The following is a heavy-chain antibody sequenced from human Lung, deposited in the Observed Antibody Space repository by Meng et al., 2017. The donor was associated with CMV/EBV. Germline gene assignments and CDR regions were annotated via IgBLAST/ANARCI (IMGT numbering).Heavy chain of an antibody. CDR1: GYTXTGYY. D-gene: IGHD3-3*01. CDR3: ARPGRDFWSGYRAHLLMDV. V-gene: IGHV1-2*02. CDR2: INPNSGGT. J-gene: IGHJ6*02. Sequence: ASXXVSXKASGYTXTGYYMHWVRQAPGQGLEWMGWINPNSGGTNYAQKFQGRVTMTGDTSISTAYMELSRLRSDDTAVYYCARPGRDFWSGYRAHLLMDVWXQGTTVTVSS.